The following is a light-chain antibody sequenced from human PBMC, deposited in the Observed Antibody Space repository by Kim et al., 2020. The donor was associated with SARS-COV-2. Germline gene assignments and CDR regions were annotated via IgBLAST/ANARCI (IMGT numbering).Light chain of an antibody. V-gene: IGLV7-46*01. CDR3: LLSYSGARV. Sequence: QAVVTQEPSLTVSPGGTVTLTCGSSTGAVTSRHYPYWFQQKPGQAPRTLISDTSNKHSWTPARFSGSLLGGKAALTLSGAQPEDEAEYYCLLSYSGARVFGGGTQLTVL. CDR1: TGAVTSRHY. J-gene: IGLJ3*02. CDR2: DTS.